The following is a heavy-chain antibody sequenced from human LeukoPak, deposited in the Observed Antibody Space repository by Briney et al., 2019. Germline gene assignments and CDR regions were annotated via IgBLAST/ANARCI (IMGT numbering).Heavy chain of an antibody. D-gene: IGHD2/OR15-2a*01. CDR1: GFTFDDYG. V-gene: IGHV3-20*04. J-gene: IGHJ4*02. Sequence: GGSLRLSCAASGFTFDDYGMSWVRQAPGKGLEWVSGINWNGGSTGYADSVKGRFTISRDNSKNTLYLQMGSLRAEDMAVYYCARGVLHFDYWGQGTLVTVSS. CDR2: INWNGGST. CDR3: ARGVLHFDY.